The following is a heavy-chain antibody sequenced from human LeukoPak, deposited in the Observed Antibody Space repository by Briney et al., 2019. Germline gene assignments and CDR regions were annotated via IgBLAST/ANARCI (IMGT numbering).Heavy chain of an antibody. CDR1: GGSFSGYY. Sequence: SETLSLTCAVYGGSFSGYYWSWIRQPPGKGLEWIGEINHSGSTNYNPSLESRVTISVDTSKNQFSLKLSSVTAADTAVYYCARGRISYYDILTGYSPFFDYWGQGTLVTVSS. CDR3: ARGRISYYDILTGYSPFFDY. D-gene: IGHD3-9*01. J-gene: IGHJ4*02. CDR2: INHSGST. V-gene: IGHV4-34*01.